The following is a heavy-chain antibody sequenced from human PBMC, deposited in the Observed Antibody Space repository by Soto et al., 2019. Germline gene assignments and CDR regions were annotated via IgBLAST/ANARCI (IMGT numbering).Heavy chain of an antibody. CDR2: IYYTGAT. D-gene: IGHD3-16*01. CDR3: ARGGGAIPSYYYGMDV. V-gene: IGHV4-59*02. J-gene: IGHJ6*02. Sequence: SETLSLTCTVSGGSVSGYYWTWIRQSPGKGLEWIGYIYYTGATNCNPSLNSRAIISIDTSSNQFSLKLSSLTAADTAVYYCARGGGAIPSYYYGMDVWGQGTTVTVSS. CDR1: GGSVSGYY.